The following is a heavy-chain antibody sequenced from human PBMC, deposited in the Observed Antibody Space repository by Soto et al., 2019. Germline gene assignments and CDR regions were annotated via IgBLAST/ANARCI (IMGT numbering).Heavy chain of an antibody. J-gene: IGHJ4*02. D-gene: IGHD1-26*01. Sequence: QVQLVESGGGLVKPGGSLRLSCTASGFSFSDYYMSWIRQAPGKGLEWLSYISDGATDTHYVGSVKGRFTSSRDNAENSLYLQMDSLRVEDTAVYYCAREGGLVGDTSSFDFWGRGTLVTVSS. CDR3: AREGGLVGDTSSFDF. CDR2: ISDGATDT. CDR1: GFSFSDYY. V-gene: IGHV3-11*05.